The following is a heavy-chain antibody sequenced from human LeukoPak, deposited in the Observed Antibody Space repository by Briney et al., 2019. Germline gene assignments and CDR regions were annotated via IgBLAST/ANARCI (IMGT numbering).Heavy chain of an antibody. CDR3: ATRGIYCSTTTCPFDY. J-gene: IGHJ4*02. Sequence: APVKVSCKASGYTFTRYNMHWVRQAPGQGLEWMGVINPSGGTTGYAQKFQGRVTMTRDTSTSTVYMELSSLRSEDTAVYYCATRGIYCSTTTCPFDYWGQGTLVTVSS. CDR1: GYTFTRYN. D-gene: IGHD2-2*01. V-gene: IGHV1-46*01. CDR2: INPSGGTT.